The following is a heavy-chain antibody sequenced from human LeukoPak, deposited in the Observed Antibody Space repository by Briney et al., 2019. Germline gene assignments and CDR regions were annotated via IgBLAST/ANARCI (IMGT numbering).Heavy chain of an antibody. D-gene: IGHD2-2*01. CDR3: GRGVPALDY. CDR1: GFTFSSYT. V-gene: IGHV3-21*01. Sequence: GGSLRLSCAASGFTFSSYTMNWARQAPGKGLEWVSSIRSSSSYIYYADSVKGRFTISRDNAKNSLSLQMNSLRAEDTAVYYCGRGVPALDYWGQGTLVTVSS. CDR2: IRSSSSYI. J-gene: IGHJ4*02.